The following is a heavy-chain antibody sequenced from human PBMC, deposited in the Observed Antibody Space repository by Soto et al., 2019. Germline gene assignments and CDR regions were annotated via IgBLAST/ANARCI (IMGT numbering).Heavy chain of an antibody. D-gene: IGHD6-6*01. CDR1: GLIFTPAR. J-gene: IGHJ3*01. CDR2: IKSKANSYAT. V-gene: IGHV3-73*01. CDR3: TRQRPPAFDF. Sequence: GYRRDSHAASGLIFTPARIKWGRLGPGKGLEWVGRIKSKANSYATAYAASVKGRFTISRDDSKNTAYLQMNSLKTEDTAFYYCTRQRPPAFDFWGQGTMVTVSS.